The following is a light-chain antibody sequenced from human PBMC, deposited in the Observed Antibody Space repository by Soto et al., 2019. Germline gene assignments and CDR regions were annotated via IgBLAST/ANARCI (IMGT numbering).Light chain of an antibody. J-gene: IGKJ2*01. CDR3: QQYHSDPYT. CDR2: KAS. Sequence: DIQMTQSPSTLSASVGDRVTITCRASQSISSWLAWYKQKPGKAPKLLIYKASSLESGVPSRFSGSGSGTEFTLTISSLQPDDFATYDCQQYHSDPYTFGQGTTLEIK. V-gene: IGKV1-5*03. CDR1: QSISSW.